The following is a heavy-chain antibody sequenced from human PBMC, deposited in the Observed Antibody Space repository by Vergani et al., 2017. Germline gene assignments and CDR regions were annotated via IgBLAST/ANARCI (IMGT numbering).Heavy chain of an antibody. CDR2: ISGSGGST. V-gene: IGHV3-23*01. Sequence: EVQLLESGGGLVQPGGSLRLSCAASGFTFSSYAMSWVRQAPGKGLEWVSAISGSGGSTYYADSVKGRFTISRDNSKNTLYLQMNSLRAEDTAVYYCAKGGEGYSYGYRHFDYWGQGTLVTVSS. J-gene: IGHJ4*02. CDR3: AKGGEGYSYGYRHFDY. D-gene: IGHD5-18*01. CDR1: GFTFSSYA.